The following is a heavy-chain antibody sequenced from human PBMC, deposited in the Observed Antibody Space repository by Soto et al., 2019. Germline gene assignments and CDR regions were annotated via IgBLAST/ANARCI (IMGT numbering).Heavy chain of an antibody. CDR3: ARGGHVVVVTAALDY. CDR2: VNPSGGHT. J-gene: IGHJ4*02. V-gene: IGHV1-46*01. D-gene: IGHD2-21*02. Sequence: QVQLMQSGADVKKPGASVKVSCKASGDTFTDYYIHWVRQAPGQGLEWMGTVNPSGGHTTYAQQFLGRGTMTRDTSSSTPYLELTSLTSADTAGYYCARGGHVVVVTAALDYWGQGTLVTVSS. CDR1: GDTFTDYY.